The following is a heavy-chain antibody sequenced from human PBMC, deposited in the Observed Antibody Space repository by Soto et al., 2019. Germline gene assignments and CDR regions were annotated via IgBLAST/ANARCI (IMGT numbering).Heavy chain of an antibody. J-gene: IGHJ4*02. V-gene: IGHV3-74*01. CDR3: ARDPTYYYDSSGYYDY. D-gene: IGHD3-22*01. Sequence: EVQLVESGGGLVQPGGSLRLSCAASGFTFSSYWMHWVRQAPGKGLVWVSRIISDGSGTSYADSVKGRFTISRDNAKNTLDLQMNSLRADDTAVYYCARDPTYYYDSSGYYDYWGQGALVTVSS. CDR2: IISDGSGT. CDR1: GFTFSSYW.